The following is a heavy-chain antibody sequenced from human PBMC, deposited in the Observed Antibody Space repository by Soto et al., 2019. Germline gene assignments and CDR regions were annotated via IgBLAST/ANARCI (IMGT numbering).Heavy chain of an antibody. J-gene: IGHJ4*02. V-gene: IGHV3-23*01. CDR2: ISGSGGST. CDR3: AKDPGWGGRGSWYYFDY. Sequence: EVQLLESGGGSVQPGGSLRLSCAASGFTFSSYAMSWVRQAPGKGLEWVSAISGSGGSTYYADSVKGRFTISRDNSKNTLYLQMNSLRAEDTAVYYCAKDPGWGGRGSWYYFDYWGQGTLVTVSS. D-gene: IGHD6-13*01. CDR1: GFTFSSYA.